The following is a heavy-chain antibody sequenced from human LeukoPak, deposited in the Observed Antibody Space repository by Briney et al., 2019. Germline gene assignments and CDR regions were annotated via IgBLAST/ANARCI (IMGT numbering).Heavy chain of an antibody. V-gene: IGHV4-34*01. CDR3: ARGRIAAAGSRFQNKEFDY. J-gene: IGHJ4*02. CDR2: INHSGST. Sequence: SETLSLTCAVYGGSFSGYYWSWIRQPPGKGLEWIGEINHSGSTNYNPSLKSRVTISVDTSKNQFSLKLSSVTAADTAVYYCARGRIAAAGSRFQNKEFDYWGQGTLVTVSS. CDR1: GGSFSGYY. D-gene: IGHD6-13*01.